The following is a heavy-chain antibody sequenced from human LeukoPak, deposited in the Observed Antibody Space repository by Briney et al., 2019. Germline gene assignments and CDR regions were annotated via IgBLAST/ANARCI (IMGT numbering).Heavy chain of an antibody. Sequence: SETLSLTCTVSGGSISSYYWSWIWQPPGKRLEWIGYIYYSGSTNYNPSLKSRVTISVDASKNQFSLKLSSVTAADTAVYYCARIGPKRVVPAASTMDVWGKGTRVTVSS. CDR2: IYYSGST. D-gene: IGHD2-2*01. CDR1: GGSISSYY. J-gene: IGHJ6*03. CDR3: ARIGPKRVVPAASTMDV. V-gene: IGHV4-59*01.